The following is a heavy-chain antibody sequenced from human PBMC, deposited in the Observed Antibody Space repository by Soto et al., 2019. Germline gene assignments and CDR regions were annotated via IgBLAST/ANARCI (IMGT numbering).Heavy chain of an antibody. J-gene: IGHJ4*02. Sequence: EVQLLESGGGLVQPGGPLRLSCAASGFIFSTFAMNWVRQAPGKGLEWVSTISGSDSTTYYEDSVKGRFAMSTDTSKNSLYLHMTILIAEDTAVYYCAKDSHSTVPTVGDYWGQGTLVTVSS. V-gene: IGHV3-23*01. D-gene: IGHD4-17*01. CDR2: ISGSDSTT. CDR3: AKDSHSTVPTVGDY. CDR1: GFIFSTFA.